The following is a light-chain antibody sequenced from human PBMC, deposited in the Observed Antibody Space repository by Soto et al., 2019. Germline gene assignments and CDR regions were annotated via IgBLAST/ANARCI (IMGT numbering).Light chain of an antibody. Sequence: DIQMTQSPSSLSASVGDRVTITCRTSQSVSSYLNWYQQKPGKAPNLLVFAASSLHSGVPSRFSGSGSGTDFTLTVNSLQPEDFATYYCQQSYTYPHTFGQGTKLEI. CDR3: QQSYTYPHT. J-gene: IGKJ2*01. CDR1: QSVSSY. CDR2: AAS. V-gene: IGKV1-39*01.